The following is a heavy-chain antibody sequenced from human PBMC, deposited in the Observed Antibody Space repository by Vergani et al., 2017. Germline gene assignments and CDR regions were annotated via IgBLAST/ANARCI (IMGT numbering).Heavy chain of an antibody. Sequence: EVHLVESGGGLVQPGGSLRLSSAASGFTFSNYWMHWVRQAPGKGLVWVSRINTDGSTTTYADSVKGRFTISRDNAKNTLYLQMNSLRAEDSAVYHCTRESYTGSGSYAYWGQGALVTVSS. CDR3: TRESYTGSGSYAY. D-gene: IGHD3-10*01. CDR2: INTDGSTT. J-gene: IGHJ4*02. V-gene: IGHV3-74*01. CDR1: GFTFSNYW.